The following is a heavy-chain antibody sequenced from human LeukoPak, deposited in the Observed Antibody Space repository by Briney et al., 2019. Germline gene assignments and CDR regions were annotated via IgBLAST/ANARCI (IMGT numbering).Heavy chain of an antibody. CDR2: IHYRGNT. Sequence: PSETLSLTCTVSGGSISSSNYYWGWIRQPPGKGLEWIGSIHYRGNTYYNPSLKSRVTISVDTSKNQFSLKLSSVTAADTAVYYCARRTGTAGGNHFDYWGQGTLVTVSS. CDR3: ARRTGTAGGNHFDY. CDR1: GGSISSSNYY. J-gene: IGHJ4*02. D-gene: IGHD1/OR15-1a*01. V-gene: IGHV4-39*01.